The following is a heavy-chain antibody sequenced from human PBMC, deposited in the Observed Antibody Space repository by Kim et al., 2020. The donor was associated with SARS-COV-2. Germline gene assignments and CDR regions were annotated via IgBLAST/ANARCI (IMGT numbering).Heavy chain of an antibody. CDR3: ARRWDY. CDR2: INPKSGGT. CDR1: GYTFSGYY. J-gene: IGHJ4*02. V-gene: IGHV1-2*02. Sequence: ASVKVSCKASGYTFSGYYVHWLRQAPGQGLEWMGWINPKSGGTKYAQKFQCRVTMTRDTSISTAYMELSNLRSDDTAIYYCARRWDYWGQGTLVTVSS. D-gene: IGHD2-15*01.